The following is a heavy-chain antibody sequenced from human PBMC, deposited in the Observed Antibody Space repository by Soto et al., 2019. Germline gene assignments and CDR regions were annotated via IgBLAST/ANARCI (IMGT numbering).Heavy chain of an antibody. CDR3: ASKLTFGSSTDY. CDR1: GFTFSNYA. Sequence: EVQLLESGGGLVQPGGSLRLSCAASGFTFSNYAMNWVRQAPGRGLEWVSTISGDGTTTHYADSVKGRFTISRDNSKNTQYLQMNSLRAEDTALYYCASKLTFGSSTDYWGQGTLVTVSS. D-gene: IGHD2-2*01. J-gene: IGHJ4*02. V-gene: IGHV3-23*01. CDR2: ISGDGTTT.